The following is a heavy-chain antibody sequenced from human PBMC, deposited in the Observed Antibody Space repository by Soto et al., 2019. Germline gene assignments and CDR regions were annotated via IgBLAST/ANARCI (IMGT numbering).Heavy chain of an antibody. CDR2: ISYDGSEK. CDR3: VKERTGTWDSDY. Sequence: QVQLVESGGGVVQPGRSLRLSCAASGFTFSSLGMHWVRQAPGKGLEWVAVISYDGSEKYYADSVKGRFTISRDNSKNTLSLQMNSLRAEDTAVYYCVKERTGTWDSDYWGQGTLVTVSS. D-gene: IGHD1-26*01. J-gene: IGHJ4*02. V-gene: IGHV3-30*18. CDR1: GFTFSSLG.